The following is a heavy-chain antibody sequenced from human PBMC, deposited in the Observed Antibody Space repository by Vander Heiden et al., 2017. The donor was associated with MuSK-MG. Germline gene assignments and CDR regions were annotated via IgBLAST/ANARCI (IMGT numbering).Heavy chain of an antibody. CDR3: ARRGREMSD. CDR2: INNGGGST. Sequence: EVQLLESGGGLVQPGGALGLSCGASGFTFSSYAIGWVRQAPGKGLEWVSAINNGGGSTYYADSVKGRFTISRDNSKNTLYLQMNSLRAEDTAVYYCARRGREMSDWGQGTLVTVSS. J-gene: IGHJ4*02. D-gene: IGHD6-25*01. CDR1: GFTFSSYA. V-gene: IGHV3-23*01.